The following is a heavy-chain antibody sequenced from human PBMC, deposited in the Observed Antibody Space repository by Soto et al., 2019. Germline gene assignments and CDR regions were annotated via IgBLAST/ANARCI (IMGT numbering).Heavy chain of an antibody. CDR2: IYYSGST. Sequence: QVQLQESGPGLVKPSETLSLTCTVSGVSITNYFWSWIRQPPGKGLEWIGQIYYSGSTNYNPSLESRVTISVDTSKNQFSLRLSSVTAADTAVYYCARSGIVGTTSFFDWGQGTVVTVSS. D-gene: IGHD1-26*01. J-gene: IGHJ1*01. V-gene: IGHV4-59*01. CDR3: ARSGIVGTTSFFD. CDR1: GVSITNYF.